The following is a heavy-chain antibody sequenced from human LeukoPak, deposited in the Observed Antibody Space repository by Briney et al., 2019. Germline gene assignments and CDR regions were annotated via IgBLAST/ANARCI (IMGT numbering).Heavy chain of an antibody. D-gene: IGHD5-18*01. J-gene: IGHJ6*03. CDR3: ARDRGYSYARGRDYYYMDV. V-gene: IGHV4-4*07. CDR1: GGSISSYY. Sequence: PSETLSLTCTVSGGSISSYYWSWIRQPAEKGLEWIGRIYTSGSTNYNPSLKSRVTMSVDTSKNQFSLKLSSVTAADTAVYYCARDRGYSYARGRDYYYMDVWGKGTTVTVSS. CDR2: IYTSGST.